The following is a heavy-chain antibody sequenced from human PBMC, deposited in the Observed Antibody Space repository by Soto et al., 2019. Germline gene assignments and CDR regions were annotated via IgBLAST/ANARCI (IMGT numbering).Heavy chain of an antibody. V-gene: IGHV3-23*01. CDR2: LGGGGIVT. J-gene: IGHJ3*02. CDR1: GFTFRNYA. Sequence: EVQLLDSGGGLVQTGGSLRLSCSASGFTFRNYALSWVLQAPGQGLQWMSTLGGGGIVTHYADSVKGRFTISEYNAKNTLFMQMSSLRVEDTATYFCAPDWYDDYFDAVDIWGQGTVVTVSS. CDR3: APDWYDDYFDAVDI. D-gene: IGHD4-17*01.